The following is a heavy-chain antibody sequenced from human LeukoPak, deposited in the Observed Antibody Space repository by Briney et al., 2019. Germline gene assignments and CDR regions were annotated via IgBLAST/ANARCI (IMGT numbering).Heavy chain of an antibody. CDR3: ARGRLGRILTGYRRSGLAFDI. CDR1: GGSFSGYY. V-gene: IGHV4-34*01. Sequence: PSETLSLTCAVYGGSFSGYYWSWIRQPPGKGLEWIGEINHSGSTNYNPSLKSRVTISVDTSKNQFSLKLSSVTAADTAVYYCARGRLGRILTGYRRSGLAFDIWGQGTMVTVSS. D-gene: IGHD3-9*01. CDR2: INHSGST. J-gene: IGHJ3*02.